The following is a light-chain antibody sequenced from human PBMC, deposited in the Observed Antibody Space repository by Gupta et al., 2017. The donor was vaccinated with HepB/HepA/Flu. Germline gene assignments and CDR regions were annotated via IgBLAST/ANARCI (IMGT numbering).Light chain of an antibody. V-gene: IGKV2-28*01. Sequence: DIVMTQSPLSLPVTPGEPASISCRSSQSLLYSNGYNYLDWYLQKPGQSPQLLIYLGSNRASGVPDRFSGSGSGTNFTLRISRVEADDVGVYYCMQALQTPLTFGGGTXVEIK. CDR1: QSLLYSNGYNY. CDR2: LGS. CDR3: MQALQTPLT. J-gene: IGKJ4*01.